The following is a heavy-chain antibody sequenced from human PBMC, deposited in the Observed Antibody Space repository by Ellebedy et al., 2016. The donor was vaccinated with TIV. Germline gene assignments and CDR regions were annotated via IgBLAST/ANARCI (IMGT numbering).Heavy chain of an antibody. CDR2: IACDGIEK. Sequence: PGGSLRLSCAASGLVFSDYCMTWLRVSLGKGPEWVATIACDGIEKSYADSVKGRFTVSRDNTENSMYLQMNSLRADDTGVYYCARGGRKTSYFWQYWGQGTPLTVSP. CDR3: ARGGRKTSYFWQY. CDR1: GLVFSDYC. J-gene: IGHJ4*02. D-gene: IGHD1-14*01. V-gene: IGHV3-7*03.